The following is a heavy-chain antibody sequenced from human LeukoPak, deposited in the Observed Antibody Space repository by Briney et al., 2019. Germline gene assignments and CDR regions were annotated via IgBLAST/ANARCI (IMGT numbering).Heavy chain of an antibody. D-gene: IGHD5-12*01. V-gene: IGHV4-39*01. CDR3: ARLIVAAPAMDY. CDR1: GGSISSSSYY. CDR2: IYYSGCT. Sequence: PSETLSFTCTVSGGSISSSSYYWRWIRQPPGKGLERIGSIYYSGCTYYYPSLNSITTISVDTSKNQFTLKLSAVTAADTAVYYCARLIVAAPAMDYWGQGTLVTVSS. J-gene: IGHJ4*02.